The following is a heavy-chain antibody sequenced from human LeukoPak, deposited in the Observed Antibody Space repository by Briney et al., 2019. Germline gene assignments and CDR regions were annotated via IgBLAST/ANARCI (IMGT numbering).Heavy chain of an antibody. CDR3: AKAPHYYTSATYWDYFEN. CDR1: GFTFDDFA. J-gene: IGHJ4*02. V-gene: IGHV3-9*01. Sequence: PGGSLRLSCAASGFTFDDFAMHWVRQSPGKGLEWVSGISWNSDTTAYADSVKGRFTISRDNANKSLYLLMNSLRSEDTAFYYCAKAPHYYTSATYWDYFENWGQGSLVIVSS. D-gene: IGHD3-10*01. CDR2: ISWNSDTT.